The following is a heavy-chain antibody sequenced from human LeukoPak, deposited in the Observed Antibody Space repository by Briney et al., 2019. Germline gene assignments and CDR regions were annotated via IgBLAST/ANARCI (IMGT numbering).Heavy chain of an antibody. D-gene: IGHD2-21*02. V-gene: IGHV4-39*07. CDR3: ARDPSCGRGDCYSRAFDI. Sequence: SETLSLTCTVSSGSISTSNYYWGWVRQPPGKALEWIGNIFYSGSTYYSPSLKSRVTISVDTSKNQFSLKLSSVTAADTAVYYCARDPSCGRGDCYSRAFDIWGQGTMVTVSS. CDR1: SGSISTSNYY. J-gene: IGHJ3*02. CDR2: IFYSGST.